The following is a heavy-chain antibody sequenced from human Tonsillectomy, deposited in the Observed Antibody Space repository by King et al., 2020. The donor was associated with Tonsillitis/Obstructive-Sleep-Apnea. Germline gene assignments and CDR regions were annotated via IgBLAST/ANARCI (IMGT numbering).Heavy chain of an antibody. V-gene: IGHV3-23*04. D-gene: IGHD2-15*01. CDR2: ISGSGGST. J-gene: IGHJ4*02. CDR1: GFTFSSYA. CDR3: AKDKGYWSGGSCYENGEGYFDY. Sequence: DVQLVESGGGLVQPGGSLRLSCAASGFTFSSYAMSWVRQAPGKGLEWVSAISGSGGSTYYADSVKGRFTISRDNSKNTLYLQMNSLRAEDTAVYYCAKDKGYWSGGSCYENGEGYFDYWGQGTLVTVSS.